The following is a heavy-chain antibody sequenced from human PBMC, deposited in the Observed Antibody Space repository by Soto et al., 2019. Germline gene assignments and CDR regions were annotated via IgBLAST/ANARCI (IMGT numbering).Heavy chain of an antibody. V-gene: IGHV4-39*07. Sequence: PSETLSLTCTVSGGSISSSSYYWGWIRQPPGKGLEWIGSIYYSGSTYYNPSLKSRVTISVDTSKNQFSLKLSSVTAADTAVYYCAGYDSSGYYYPRAFDIWGQGTMVTVSS. CDR3: AGYDSSGYYYPRAFDI. CDR2: IYYSGST. CDR1: GGSISSSSYY. J-gene: IGHJ3*02. D-gene: IGHD3-22*01.